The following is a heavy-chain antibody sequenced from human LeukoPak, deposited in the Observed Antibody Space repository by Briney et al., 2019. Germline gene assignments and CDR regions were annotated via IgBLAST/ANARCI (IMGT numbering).Heavy chain of an antibody. CDR3: AKVSGGGLYYDGMDV. D-gene: IGHD1-14*01. CDR1: GFTFRSYW. J-gene: IGHJ6*02. V-gene: IGHV3-23*01. Sequence: GGSLRLSCEASGFTFRSYWMSWVRQAPGKGLEWVSVISGSGGTTYYADSVKGRFTISRDSSKNTLYLQMNSLRAEDTAVYYCAKVSGGGLYYDGMDVWGQGTTVTVSS. CDR2: ISGSGGTT.